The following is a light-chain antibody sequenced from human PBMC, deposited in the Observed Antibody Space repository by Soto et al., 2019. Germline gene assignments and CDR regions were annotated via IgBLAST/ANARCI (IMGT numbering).Light chain of an antibody. Sequence: EIVLTQSPGTLSLSPGERATLSCRASQTVTNNYLAWYQQKPGQAPRLVMSGASNRATGIPDRFSGRGSETDFTLTISRLEPEDFAVYYCQQYDSSYTFGQGTKLESK. CDR1: QTVTNNY. J-gene: IGKJ2*01. CDR2: GAS. V-gene: IGKV3-20*01. CDR3: QQYDSSYT.